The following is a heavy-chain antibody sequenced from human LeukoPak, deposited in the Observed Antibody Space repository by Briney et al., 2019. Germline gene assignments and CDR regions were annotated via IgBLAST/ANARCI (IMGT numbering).Heavy chain of an antibody. Sequence: GGSLRLSCAASGFTFGSYSMNWVRQAPGKGLEWVSAISGSGGSTYYADSVKGRFTISRDNSKNTLYLQMNSLRAEDTAVYYCAKAGYYDSSGYYYGGVDYWGQGTLVTVSS. CDR2: ISGSGGST. D-gene: IGHD3-22*01. CDR1: GFTFGSYS. J-gene: IGHJ4*02. CDR3: AKAGYYDSSGYYYGGVDY. V-gene: IGHV3-23*01.